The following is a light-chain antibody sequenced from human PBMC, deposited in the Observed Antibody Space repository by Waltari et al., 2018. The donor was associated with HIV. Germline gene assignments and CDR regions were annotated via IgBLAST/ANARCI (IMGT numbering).Light chain of an antibody. CDR2: LDA. CDR1: ESPLHDNGYNY. J-gene: IGKJ5*01. CDR3: MQALQLLT. Sequence: IVMTQSPLSLSVTPGRAASVTCSSSESPLHDNGYNYLDWYLQKPGQPPMLLIFLDAKRPSGVPDMFIGSRTVTDFTVKISRVEAEDVGVYFSMQALQLLTFGQGTRLEIK. V-gene: IGKV2-28*01.